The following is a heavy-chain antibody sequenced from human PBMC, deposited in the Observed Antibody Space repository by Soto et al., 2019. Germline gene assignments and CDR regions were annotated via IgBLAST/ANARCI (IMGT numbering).Heavy chain of an antibody. CDR1: GFTFDDYA. D-gene: IGHD2-15*01. CDR2: ISWNSGSI. J-gene: IGHJ4*02. Sequence: EVQLVESGGGLVQPGRSLRLSCAASGFTFDDYAMHWVRQAPGKGLEWVSGISWNSGSIGYADSVKGRFTISRDNAKNSLYLQMNSLRAEDTALYYCANNVGLVVVAGHFDYCGQGTLVTVSS. V-gene: IGHV3-9*01. CDR3: ANNVGLVVVAGHFDY.